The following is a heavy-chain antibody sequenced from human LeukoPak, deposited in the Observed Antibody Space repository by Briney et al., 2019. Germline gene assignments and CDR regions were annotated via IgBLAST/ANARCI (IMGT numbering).Heavy chain of an antibody. Sequence: GGSLRLSCAASGFTFSSYSMNWVRQAPGKGLEWVSYISSSSSTIYYADSVKGRFTISRDNAKNSLCLQMNSLRAEDTAVYYCARERALWFGGHSFDYWGQGTLVTVSS. CDR1: GFTFSSYS. V-gene: IGHV3-48*01. J-gene: IGHJ4*02. CDR2: ISSSSSTI. D-gene: IGHD3-10*01. CDR3: ARERALWFGGHSFDY.